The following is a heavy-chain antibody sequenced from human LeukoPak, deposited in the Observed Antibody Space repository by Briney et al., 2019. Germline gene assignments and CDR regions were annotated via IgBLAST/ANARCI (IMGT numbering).Heavy chain of an antibody. D-gene: IGHD1-26*01. CDR2: IYYSGST. CDR3: ARWDSGSYYSFDY. V-gene: IGHV4-59*12. J-gene: IGHJ4*02. CDR1: GGSISRYY. Sequence: SETLSLTCTVSGGSISRYYWSWIRQPPGEGLEWIGYIYYSGSTNYNPSLKSRVTISVDTSKNQFSLKLSSVTAADTAVYYCARWDSGSYYSFDYWGQGTLVTVSS.